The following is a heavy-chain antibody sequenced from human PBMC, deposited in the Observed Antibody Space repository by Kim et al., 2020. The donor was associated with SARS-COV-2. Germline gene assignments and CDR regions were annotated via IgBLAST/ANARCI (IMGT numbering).Heavy chain of an antibody. Sequence: KSRITINPDTSKNQFSLQLNSVTPEDTAVYYCARGSIWDGSSSSPYFDYWGQGTLVTVSS. J-gene: IGHJ4*02. D-gene: IGHD6-6*01. V-gene: IGHV6-1*01. CDR3: ARGSIWDGSSSSPYFDY.